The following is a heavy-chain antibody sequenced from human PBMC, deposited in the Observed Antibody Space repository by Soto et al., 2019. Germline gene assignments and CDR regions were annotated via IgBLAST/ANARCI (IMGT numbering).Heavy chain of an antibody. CDR3: ARGGGVGVAGSAAFDM. V-gene: IGHV1-2*02. CDR1: GYPVTAYY. CDR2: INPATGAA. Sequence: QLHLVQSGAVVKKPGASVTVSCSASGYPVTAYYMHWVRQAPGRGLEWMGGINPATGAAKYTQTFQGRVTMPRDTSTSTVFMEPSGLTSEATAVFYCARGGGVGVAGSAAFDMWGQGTLVTVSS. D-gene: IGHD3-3*01. J-gene: IGHJ3*02.